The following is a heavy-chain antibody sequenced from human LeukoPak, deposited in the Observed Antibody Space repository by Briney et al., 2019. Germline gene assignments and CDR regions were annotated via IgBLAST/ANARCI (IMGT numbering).Heavy chain of an antibody. V-gene: IGHV4-59*11. CDR2: MFHSWSP. CDR3: ANGDYYGAGRAHY. D-gene: IGHD3-10*01. J-gene: IGHJ4*02. CDR1: GGSIRSHY. Sequence: SETLSLTCTVSGGSIRSHYWTWIRQPPGKGLEWIGYMFHSWSPNYNPSLMSRLTISIVTSKNQFSLRLSSVTAADTAVYYCANGDYYGAGRAHYWGQGILVTVSS.